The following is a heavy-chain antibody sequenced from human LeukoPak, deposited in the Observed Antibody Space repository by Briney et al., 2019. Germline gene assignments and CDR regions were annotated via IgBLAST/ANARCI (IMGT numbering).Heavy chain of an antibody. CDR1: GGSFRGYY. J-gene: IGHJ6*02. Sequence: SETLSLTCAVYGGSFRGYYWSWIRQPPGPALEWIGEINHSGSTNYNPSLKSRVTISVDTSKNQFSLKLSSVTAADTAVYYCARGECSSTSCYLMDVWGQGTTVTVSS. CDR2: INHSGST. D-gene: IGHD2-2*01. V-gene: IGHV4-34*01. CDR3: ARGECSSTSCYLMDV.